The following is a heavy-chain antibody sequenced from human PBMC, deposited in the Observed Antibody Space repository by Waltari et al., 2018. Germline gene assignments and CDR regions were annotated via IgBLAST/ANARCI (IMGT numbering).Heavy chain of an antibody. CDR2: IYQSGST. CDR1: GYSISSGYY. D-gene: IGHD3-22*01. CDR3: ARDLIYDSSGYYEDY. J-gene: IGHJ4*02. Sequence: QVQLQESGPGLVKPSETLSLTCTVSGYSISSGYYWGWIRQPPGKGLEWIGSIYQSGSTYYNPSLKSRVTISVDTSKNQFSLKLSSVNAADTAVYYCARDLIYDSSGYYEDYWGQGTLVTVSS. V-gene: IGHV4-38-2*02.